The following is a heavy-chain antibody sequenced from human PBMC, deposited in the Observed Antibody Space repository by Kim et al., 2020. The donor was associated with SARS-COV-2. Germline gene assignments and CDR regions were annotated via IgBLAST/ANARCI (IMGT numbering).Heavy chain of an antibody. Sequence: GGSLRLSCAASGFTFSSYGMHWVRQAPGKGLEWVAGISYDGSNKAYADSVKGRFTISRDNSKNTLYLQMNSLRAEDTAVYYCARDWAVRYSSGWLYYYYGMDVWGQGTTVTVSS. J-gene: IGHJ6*02. CDR3: ARDWAVRYSSGWLYYYYGMDV. V-gene: IGHV3-33*05. CDR1: GFTFSSYG. CDR2: ISYDGSNK. D-gene: IGHD6-19*01.